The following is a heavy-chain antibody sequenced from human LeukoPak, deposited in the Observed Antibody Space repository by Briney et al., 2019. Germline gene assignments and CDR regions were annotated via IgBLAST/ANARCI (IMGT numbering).Heavy chain of an antibody. CDR1: GFTFSSYA. CDR2: ISGSGGST. J-gene: IGHJ5*02. Sequence: PGGSLRLSCAASGFTFSSYAMGWVRQAPGKGLEWVSAISGSGGSTYYADSVKGRFTISRDNSKNTLYLQMNSLKAEDTAVYYCARVSDYDYVWGGYRYNWFDPWGQGTLVTVSS. V-gene: IGHV3-23*01. CDR3: ARVSDYDYVWGGYRYNWFDP. D-gene: IGHD3-16*02.